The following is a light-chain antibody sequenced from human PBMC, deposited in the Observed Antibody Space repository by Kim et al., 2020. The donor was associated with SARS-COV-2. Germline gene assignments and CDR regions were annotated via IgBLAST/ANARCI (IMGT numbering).Light chain of an antibody. CDR2: RSS. CDR1: ENIGTW. Sequence: AAVGDRVIITCRASENIGTWLAWYQQKPGKAPKLLIYRSSNLESGVPSRFSGSGSGTDFTLTISSLHPDDFTSYFCQQYNTYSRTFGQGTKVEFK. V-gene: IGKV1-5*03. J-gene: IGKJ1*01. CDR3: QQYNTYSRT.